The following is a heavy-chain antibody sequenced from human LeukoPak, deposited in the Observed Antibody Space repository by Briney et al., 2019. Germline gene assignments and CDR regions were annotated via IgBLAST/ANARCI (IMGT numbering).Heavy chain of an antibody. V-gene: IGHV4-39*01. J-gene: IGHJ3*02. Sequence: PSETLSLTCTVSGGSISSSSYYWGWIRQPPGKGLEWIGSIYYSGSTYYNPSLKSRVTISVDTSKNQFSLKLSSVTAADTAVYYCARRRGHGIVDIWGQGRMVTVSS. CDR1: GGSISSSSYY. CDR3: ARRRGHGIVDI. CDR2: IYYSGST.